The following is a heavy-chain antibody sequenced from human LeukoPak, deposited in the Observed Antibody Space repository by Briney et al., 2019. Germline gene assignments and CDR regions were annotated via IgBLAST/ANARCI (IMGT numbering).Heavy chain of an antibody. J-gene: IGHJ5*02. CDR3: AKGFMVRGVISPLNWFDP. D-gene: IGHD3-10*01. Sequence: GGSLRLSCAASGFTFSSYGMHWVRQAPGKGLEWVAVIWYDGSNKYYADSVKGRFTISRDNSKNTLYLQMNSLRAEDTAVYYCAKGFMVRGVISPLNWFDPWGQGTLVTVSS. CDR1: GFTFSSYG. CDR2: IWYDGSNK. V-gene: IGHV3-33*06.